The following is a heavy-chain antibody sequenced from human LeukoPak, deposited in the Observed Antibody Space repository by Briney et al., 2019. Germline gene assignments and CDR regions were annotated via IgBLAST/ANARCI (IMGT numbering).Heavy chain of an antibody. D-gene: IGHD3-3*02. CDR2: INPNSGGT. CDR3: ARVAIFGVVKWFDP. CDR1: GYTFTGYY. Sequence: ASVKVSCKASGYTFTGYYMHWVRQAPGQGPEWMGWINPNSGGTNYAQKFQGRVTMTRDTSISTAYMELSRLRSDDTAVYYCARVAIFGVVKWFDPWGQGTLVTVSS. J-gene: IGHJ5*02. V-gene: IGHV1-2*02.